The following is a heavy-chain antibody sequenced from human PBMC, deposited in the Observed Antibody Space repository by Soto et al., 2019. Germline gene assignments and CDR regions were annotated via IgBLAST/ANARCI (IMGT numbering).Heavy chain of an antibody. CDR2: IRSKAFGETT. Sequence: GGSLRLSCKASGFTFGDYAMSWVRQAPGKGLEWVGFIRSKAFGETTEYAASVKGRFSISRDDSKSIAYLQMISLNTEDTAVYYCTRDGDGVGGCANGICFTGDYYYGMDVWGQGTTVTVSS. D-gene: IGHD2-8*01. CDR3: TRDGDGVGGCANGICFTGDYYYGMDV. CDR1: GFTFGDYA. J-gene: IGHJ6*02. V-gene: IGHV3-49*04.